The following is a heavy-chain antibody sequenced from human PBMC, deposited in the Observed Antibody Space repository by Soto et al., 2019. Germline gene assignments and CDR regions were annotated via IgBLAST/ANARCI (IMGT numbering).Heavy chain of an antibody. J-gene: IGHJ4*02. V-gene: IGHV4-31*03. Sequence: PSETLSLTCTVSGGSISSGGYYWSWIRQHPGKGLEWIGYIYYSGSTYYNPSLKSRVTISVDTSKNQFSLKLSSVTAADTAVYYCARFVRALTYGDYVWYFDYWGQGTLVTVSS. CDR3: ARFVRALTYGDYVWYFDY. D-gene: IGHD4-17*01. CDR2: IYYSGST. CDR1: GGSISSGGYY.